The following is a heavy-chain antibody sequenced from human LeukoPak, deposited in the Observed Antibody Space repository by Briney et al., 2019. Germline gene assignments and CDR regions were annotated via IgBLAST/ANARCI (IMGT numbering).Heavy chain of an antibody. CDR3: VKDNVCPECAFDI. CDR1: GFKFGGYA. J-gene: IGHJ3*02. D-gene: IGHD3-3*01. Sequence: GGSLRLSCAASGFKFGGYAMNWVRHAPGKGLEWVSLISGDGTFTYYADSVKGRFTISRDNSKNSLYLQMNSLRAEDTALYYCVKDNVCPECAFDIWGQGTRVTASS. V-gene: IGHV3-43*02. CDR2: ISGDGTFT.